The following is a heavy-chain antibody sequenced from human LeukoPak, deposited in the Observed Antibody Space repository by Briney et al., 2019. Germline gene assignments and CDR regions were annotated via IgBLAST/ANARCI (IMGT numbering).Heavy chain of an antibody. Sequence: GESLKISCKGSGYSFTSYWIGWVRQMPGKGLEWMGIIYPGDSDTRYSPSFQGQVTISADKSISTAYLQWSSLKASDTAMYYCARCYRPPGGVPAASASEGYYMDVWGKGTTVTVSS. CDR1: GYSFTSYW. CDR2: IYPGDSDT. D-gene: IGHD2-2*01. CDR3: ARCYRPPGGVPAASASEGYYMDV. V-gene: IGHV5-51*01. J-gene: IGHJ6*03.